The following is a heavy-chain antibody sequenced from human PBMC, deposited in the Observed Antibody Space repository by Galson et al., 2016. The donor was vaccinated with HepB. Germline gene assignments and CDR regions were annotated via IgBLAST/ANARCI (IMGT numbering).Heavy chain of an antibody. CDR1: GFTFTSHW. Sequence: SLRLSCAASGFTFTSHWKHWVRQAPGKGLEWVANINQGGGEKYYVDSVKGRFTISRDNFKNSLYLQMNSLRAEDTAVYYCANHRGWGQGTLVTVSS. D-gene: IGHD1-14*01. V-gene: IGHV3-7*03. CDR3: ANHRG. J-gene: IGHJ4*02. CDR2: INQGGGEK.